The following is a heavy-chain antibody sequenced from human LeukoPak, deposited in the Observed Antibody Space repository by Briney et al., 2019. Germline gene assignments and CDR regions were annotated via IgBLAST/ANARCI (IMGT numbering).Heavy chain of an antibody. Sequence: SETLSLTCTVSGGSISSSSYYWGWIRQPPGKGLEWIGSIYYSGSTYYNPSLKSRVTISVDTSKNQFSLKLSSVTAADTAVYYCARPVDVIDAFDIWGQGTMVTVSS. V-gene: IGHV4-39*01. CDR1: GGSISSSSYY. J-gene: IGHJ3*02. CDR3: ARPVDVIDAFDI. CDR2: IYYSGST.